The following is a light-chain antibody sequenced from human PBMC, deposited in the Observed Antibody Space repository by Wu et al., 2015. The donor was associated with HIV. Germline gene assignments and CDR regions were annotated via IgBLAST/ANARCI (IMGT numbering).Light chain of an antibody. CDR2: DAS. V-gene: IGKV1-39*01. CDR1: QSISIY. Sequence: DIQMTQSPSSLSASVGDRVSITCRASQSISIYLNWYQHEPGKAPKLLIYDASSSQSGVPSRFSGSGFGTEFTLSISSLQPEDFATYYCQQSYSTPFAFGPGTRVDLK. J-gene: IGKJ3*01. CDR3: QQSYSTPFA.